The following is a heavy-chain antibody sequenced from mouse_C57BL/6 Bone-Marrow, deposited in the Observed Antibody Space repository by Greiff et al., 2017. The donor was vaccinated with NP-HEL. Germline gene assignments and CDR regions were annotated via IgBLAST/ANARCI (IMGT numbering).Heavy chain of an antibody. Sequence: EVKLMESGGDLVKPVLSLKLSWEASLFPFRRSGLSWFLPPPAQSLEWVAPISSVFLFTHYPDCVKGRFIISRDNAKNTLYLQMSRLKSEDTAMYYCARQAIYYDYVGAFDVGGTGTTFTVSS. CDR1: LFPFRRSG. V-gene: IGHV5-6*01. D-gene: IGHD2-4*01. CDR3: ARQAIYYDYVGAFDV. CDR2: ISSVFLFT. J-gene: IGHJ1*03.